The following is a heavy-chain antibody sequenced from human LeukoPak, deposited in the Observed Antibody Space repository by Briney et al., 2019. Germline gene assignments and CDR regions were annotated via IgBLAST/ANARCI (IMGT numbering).Heavy chain of an antibody. J-gene: IGHJ4*02. CDR1: GDSINSYY. CDR2: IDYSGNT. V-gene: IGHV4-59*08. CDR3: ARQGRYYDILTGYLLRAHFDY. Sequence: PSETLSLTCTVSGDSINSYYWSWIRQSPGKGLEWIGYIDYSGNTNYKPSLKSRVTISLDTSNNQVSLKLSSVTAADTAVYYCARQGRYYDILTGYLLRAHFDYWGQGTLVTVSS. D-gene: IGHD3-9*01.